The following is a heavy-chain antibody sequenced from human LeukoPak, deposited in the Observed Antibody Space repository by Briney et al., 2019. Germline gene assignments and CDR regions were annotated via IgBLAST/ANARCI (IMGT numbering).Heavy chain of an antibody. CDR2: INYSGST. CDR3: ATGQYCSGNRCYSGTFDI. CDR1: GGSISSYY. V-gene: IGHV4-59*01. D-gene: IGHD2-15*01. Sequence: SETLSLTCTVSGGSISSYYWSWIRQPPGKGLAWIGYINYSGSTNYNPSLKSRVTMSVDTSKNQFSLRLSSVTAADTALYYCATGQYCSGNRCYSGTFDIWGQGTMVTVSS. J-gene: IGHJ3*02.